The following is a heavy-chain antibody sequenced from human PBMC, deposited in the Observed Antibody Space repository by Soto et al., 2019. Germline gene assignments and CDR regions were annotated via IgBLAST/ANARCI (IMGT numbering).Heavy chain of an antibody. CDR2: IYYSGST. CDR3: ATHYGATNWFDP. CDR1: GVSISSSSYY. J-gene: IGHJ5*02. Sequence: SETLSLTCTVSGVSISSSSYYWGWIRQPPGKGLEWIGSIYYSGSTYYNPSLKSRVTISVDTSKNQFSLKLSSVTAADTAVYYCATHYGATNWFDPWGQGTLVTVSS. V-gene: IGHV4-39*01. D-gene: IGHD4-17*01.